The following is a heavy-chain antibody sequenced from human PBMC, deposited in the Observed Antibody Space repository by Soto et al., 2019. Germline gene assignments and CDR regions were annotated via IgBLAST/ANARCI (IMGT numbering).Heavy chain of an antibody. D-gene: IGHD6-6*01. V-gene: IGHV3-11*06. CDR1: GFTFSDYY. CDR3: ARDQPIAARLQDY. Sequence: NPGGSLRLSCAASGFTFSDYYMSWIRQAPGKGLEWVSYISSSSSYTNYADSVKGRFTISRDNAKNSLYLQMNSLGAEDTAVYYCARDQPIAARLQDYWGQGTLVTVSS. CDR2: ISSSSSYT. J-gene: IGHJ4*02.